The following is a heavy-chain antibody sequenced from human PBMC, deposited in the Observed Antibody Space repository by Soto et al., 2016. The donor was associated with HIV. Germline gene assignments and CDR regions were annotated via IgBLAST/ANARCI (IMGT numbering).Heavy chain of an antibody. CDR3: AKDVFDYSANDY. CDR2: SAHDGTSS. V-gene: IGHV3-23*01. J-gene: IGHJ4*02. CDR1: GFGLRYNA. Sequence: EVQLLESGGGLVKPGGSLRLSCAASGFGLRYNAMNWVRQAPGKGLEWVAGSAHDGTSSHHADSVKGRFIISRDNSKNILYLQMNSLRADDTAIYYCAKDVFDYSANDYWGQGILVTVSS. D-gene: IGHD4-4*01.